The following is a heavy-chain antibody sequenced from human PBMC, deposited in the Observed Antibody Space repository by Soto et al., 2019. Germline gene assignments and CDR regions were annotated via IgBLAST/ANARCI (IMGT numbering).Heavy chain of an antibody. CDR3: ARSGYSYGPNPLLY. J-gene: IGHJ4*02. V-gene: IGHV4-31*03. CDR1: GGSISSGGYY. D-gene: IGHD5-18*01. CDR2: IYYSGST. Sequence: QVQLQESGPGLVKPSQTLSLTCTVSGGSISSGGYYWSWIRQHPGKGLEWIGYIYYSGSTYYNPSLKSRVTISVDSSKIQFSLKLSSVTAADTAVYYCARSGYSYGPNPLLYWGQGTLVTVSS.